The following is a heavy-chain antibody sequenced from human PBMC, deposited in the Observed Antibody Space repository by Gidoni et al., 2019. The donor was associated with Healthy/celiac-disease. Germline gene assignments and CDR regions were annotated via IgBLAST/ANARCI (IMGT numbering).Heavy chain of an antibody. J-gene: IGHJ6*02. CDR1: GGSISSSNW. Sequence: QVQLQESGPGLVKPSGTLSLTCAVSGGSISSSNWWSWVRQPPGKGLEWIGEIYHSGSTNYNPSLKSRVTISVDKSKNQFSLKLSSVTAADTAVYYCARDGEAGYQLLWDYYYYGMDVWGQGTTVTVSS. CDR2: IYHSGST. CDR3: ARDGEAGYQLLWDYYYYGMDV. D-gene: IGHD2-2*01. V-gene: IGHV4-4*02.